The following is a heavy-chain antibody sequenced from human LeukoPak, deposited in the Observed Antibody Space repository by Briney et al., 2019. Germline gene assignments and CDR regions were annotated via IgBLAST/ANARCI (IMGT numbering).Heavy chain of an antibody. CDR2: ISDSGGAT. CDR1: GLTFSNYA. V-gene: IGHV3-23*01. Sequence: GGSLRLSCAASGLTFSNYATSWVRQAPRKGLEWVSAISDSGGATFYADSVKGRFTISRDNSKNTLFLQMNSLRAEDTAVYYCAKCLWELLAMVYFDYWGQGTLVTVSS. CDR3: AKCLWELLAMVYFDY. D-gene: IGHD1-26*01. J-gene: IGHJ4*02.